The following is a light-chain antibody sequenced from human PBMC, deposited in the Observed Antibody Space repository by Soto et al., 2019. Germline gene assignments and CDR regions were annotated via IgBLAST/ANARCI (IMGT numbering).Light chain of an antibody. CDR2: GAS. CDR1: QSVSSN. CDR3: QQCTNWPRT. Sequence: EIVMTQSPVTLSVSPGERATLSCRASQSVSSNLAWYQQKPGQAPRLLIYGASTRATGIPDRFSGSGSGTEFTLTISSLQSEDSAVYYCQQCTNWPRTFSQGTKVEIK. J-gene: IGKJ1*01. V-gene: IGKV3-15*01.